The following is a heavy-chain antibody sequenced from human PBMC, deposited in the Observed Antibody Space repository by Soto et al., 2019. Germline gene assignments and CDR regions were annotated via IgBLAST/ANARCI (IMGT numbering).Heavy chain of an antibody. Sequence: QVPLQQSGPGLVKPSQTLSLTCAISGDSVSSNSSAWNWIRQSPSRGLEWLGRTYYRSKWYNDYAVSVKSRITINPATSKNQFSLQLNSVTPEDTAVYYCATGYSSSWYTPFDYWGQGTLVTVSS. V-gene: IGHV6-1*01. J-gene: IGHJ4*02. CDR1: GDSVSSNSSA. D-gene: IGHD6-13*01. CDR2: TYYRSKWYN. CDR3: ATGYSSSWYTPFDY.